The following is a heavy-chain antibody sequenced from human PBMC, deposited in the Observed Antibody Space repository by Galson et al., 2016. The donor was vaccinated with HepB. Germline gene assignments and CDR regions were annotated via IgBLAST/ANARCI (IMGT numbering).Heavy chain of an antibody. CDR1: GGSISRTSYY. CDR3: ARRDIVVVPAAIRSAKDAFDI. CDR2: IYYSGST. D-gene: IGHD2-2*02. V-gene: IGHV4-39*01. J-gene: IGHJ3*02. Sequence: SETLSLTCTVSGGSISRTSYYWVWIRQPPGKGLQWIGSIYYSGSTYYYPSLKSRVTISIDTSKNQFSLKLSPVTAADTAVYYCARRDIVVVPAAIRSAKDAFDIWGQGTMVTVSS.